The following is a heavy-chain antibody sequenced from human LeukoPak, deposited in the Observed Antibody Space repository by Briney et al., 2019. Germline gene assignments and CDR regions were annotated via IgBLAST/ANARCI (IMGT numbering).Heavy chain of an antibody. Sequence: SETLSLTCTVSGASISTYYWSWIRQPPGKGLEWIGYIYYSGSTNHNPSLKSRVTISVDTSKNHFSLKLSSVTAADTAVYYCASRNGSPDWGQGTLVTVSS. J-gene: IGHJ4*02. CDR2: IYYSGST. V-gene: IGHV4-59*01. CDR3: ASRNGSPD. CDR1: GASISTYY. D-gene: IGHD2-8*01.